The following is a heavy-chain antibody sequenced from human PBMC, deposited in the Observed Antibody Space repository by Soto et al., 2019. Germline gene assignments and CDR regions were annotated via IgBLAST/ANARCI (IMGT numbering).Heavy chain of an antibody. CDR3: AKDRAGTRYYFDY. J-gene: IGHJ4*02. Sequence: GGSLRLSCAASGFTCSSYAMSWVRQAPGKGLEWVSAISGSGGSTYYADSVKGRFTISRDNSKNTLYLQMNSLRAEDTAVYYCAKDRAGTRYYFDYWGQGTLVTVSS. CDR2: ISGSGGST. V-gene: IGHV3-23*01. CDR1: GFTCSSYA. D-gene: IGHD6-19*01.